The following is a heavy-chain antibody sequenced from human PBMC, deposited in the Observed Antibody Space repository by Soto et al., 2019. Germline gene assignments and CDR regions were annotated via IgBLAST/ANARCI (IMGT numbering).Heavy chain of an antibody. J-gene: IGHJ4*02. CDR1: SGSISSSNW. D-gene: IGHD3-9*01. CDR3: ARDSYDILTGYSYLDY. CDR2: IYHSGST. Sequence: QVQLQESGPGLLKPSGTLSLTCAVSSGSISSSNWWSWVRQPPGKGLEWIGEIYHSGSTNYNPSLKSRVTISVDKSKNQFSLKLSSVTAADTAVYYCARDSYDILTGYSYLDYWGQGTLVTVSS. V-gene: IGHV4-4*02.